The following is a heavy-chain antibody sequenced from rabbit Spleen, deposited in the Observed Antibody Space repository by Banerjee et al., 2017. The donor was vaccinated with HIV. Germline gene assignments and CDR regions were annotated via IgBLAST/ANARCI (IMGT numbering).Heavy chain of an antibody. CDR2: IDSGSSGFT. V-gene: IGHV1S45*01. CDR1: GVSFSGDSY. D-gene: IGHD8-1*01. CDR3: ARDTASSFSSYGMDL. J-gene: IGHJ6*01. Sequence: QEQLEESGGDLVKPGASLTLTCIASGVSFSGDSYMSWVRQAPGKGLEWIACIDSGSSGFTYFANWAKGRFTISKTSSTTVTLQMTSLTAADTATYFCARDTASSFSSYGMDLWGPGTLVTVS.